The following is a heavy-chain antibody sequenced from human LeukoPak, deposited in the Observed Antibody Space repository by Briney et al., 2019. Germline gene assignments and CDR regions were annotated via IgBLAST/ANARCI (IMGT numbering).Heavy chain of an antibody. D-gene: IGHD4-23*01. Sequence: GASVKVSCKASGYTFTGYYMHWVRQAPGQGLEWMGWLNPNSGGTNYAQKFQGRVTMSRDTSISTAYMELSRLRSDDTAVYYCARDPSDYGGNSDDAFDIWGQGTMVTVSS. CDR3: ARDPSDYGGNSDDAFDI. J-gene: IGHJ3*02. V-gene: IGHV1-2*02. CDR1: GYTFTGYY. CDR2: LNPNSGGT.